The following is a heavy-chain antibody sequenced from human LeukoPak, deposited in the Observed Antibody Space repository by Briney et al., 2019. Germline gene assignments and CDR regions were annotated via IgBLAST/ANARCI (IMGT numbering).Heavy chain of an antibody. J-gene: IGHJ4*02. CDR3: ARDGVTMRILEY. CDR2: IIPNCGTE. CDR1: GGIYSSYA. V-gene: IGHV1-69*05. Sequence: ASVTVSLKSTGGIYSSYAINGVRQPAGQGLEGMGGIIPNCGTENYAQKFQGRVKITTEESTITAYMELSSLRSEDTAVYYCARDGVTMRILEYWGQGTLVTVSS. D-gene: IGHD3-10*01.